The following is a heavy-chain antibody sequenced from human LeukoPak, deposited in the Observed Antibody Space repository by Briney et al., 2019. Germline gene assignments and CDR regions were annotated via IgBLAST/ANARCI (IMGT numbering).Heavy chain of an antibody. J-gene: IGHJ4*02. Sequence: PGGSLSHFCAASGFTFSTYTVNWARQAPGKGLEWVSSISSSGRNIYYADSVKGRFTISRDNSNNSLYLQMSSLRAEDTAVYYCARDMPRVAFLEWLYFGFECWGQGALATVSS. CDR2: ISSSGRNI. D-gene: IGHD3-3*02. V-gene: IGHV3-21*01. CDR3: ARDMPRVAFLEWLYFGFEC. CDR1: GFTFSTYT.